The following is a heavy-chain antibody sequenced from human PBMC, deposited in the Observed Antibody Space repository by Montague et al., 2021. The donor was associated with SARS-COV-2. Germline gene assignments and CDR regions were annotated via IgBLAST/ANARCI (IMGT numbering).Heavy chain of an antibody. CDR1: GFTFSSYA. J-gene: IGHJ4*02. CDR3: AKETAAIGNPLFDS. Sequence: SLRLSCAASGFTFSSYAMSWVRQAPGKGLEWVSGISSSGGHTYYADSVKGRSTISRDNSKNTLYLQMNSLGAEDTAVYYCAKETAAIGNPLFDSWGQGTLVTVSS. CDR2: ISSSGGHT. D-gene: IGHD4-23*01. V-gene: IGHV3-23*01.